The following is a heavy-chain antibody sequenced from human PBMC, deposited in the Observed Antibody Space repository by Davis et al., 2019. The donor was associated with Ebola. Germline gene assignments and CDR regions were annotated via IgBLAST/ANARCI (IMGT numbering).Heavy chain of an antibody. J-gene: IGHJ4*02. V-gene: IGHV4-4*02. Sequence: MPSATLSLTSAVSRGPIRSSYWWGLVRPPPGKGVEWVGGIYHTWGTNYNPSLKSRVTISVDKSKNQFSLKLSSVTAADTAVYFCARDREWLVQGYFDYWGQGTLVTVSS. CDR1: RGPIRSSYW. CDR2: IYHTWGT. CDR3: ARDREWLVQGYFDY. D-gene: IGHD6-19*01.